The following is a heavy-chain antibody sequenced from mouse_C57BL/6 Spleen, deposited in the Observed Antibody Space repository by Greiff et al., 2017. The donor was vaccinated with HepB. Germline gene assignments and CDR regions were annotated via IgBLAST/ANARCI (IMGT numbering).Heavy chain of an antibody. D-gene: IGHD1-1*01. Sequence: EVKVVESGGGLVKPGGSLKLSCAASGFTFSSYAMSWVRQTPEKRLEWVATISDGGSYTYYPDNVKGRFTISRDNAKNNLYLQMSHLKSEDTAMYYCARDRKGSPFAYWGQGTLVTVSA. J-gene: IGHJ3*01. CDR1: GFTFSSYA. V-gene: IGHV5-4*01. CDR3: ARDRKGSPFAY. CDR2: ISDGGSYT.